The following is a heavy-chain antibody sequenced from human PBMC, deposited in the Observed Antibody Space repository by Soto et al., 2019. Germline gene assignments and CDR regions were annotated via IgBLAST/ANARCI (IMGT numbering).Heavy chain of an antibody. Sequence: SETLSLTCTVSGGSISSGDYYWSWIRQPPGKGLEWIGYIYYSGSTYYNPSLKSRVTISVDTSKNQFPLKLSSVTAADTAVYYCARDKRITIFGVVIEGDPTDYYGMDVWGQGTTVTVS. CDR3: ARDKRITIFGVVIEGDPTDYYGMDV. CDR2: IYYSGST. D-gene: IGHD3-3*01. CDR1: GGSISSGDYY. V-gene: IGHV4-30-4*01. J-gene: IGHJ6*02.